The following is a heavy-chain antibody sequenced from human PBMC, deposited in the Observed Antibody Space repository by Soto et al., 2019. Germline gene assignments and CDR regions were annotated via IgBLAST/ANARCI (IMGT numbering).Heavy chain of an antibody. CDR3: VSKLGPYYYGLDV. Sequence: NPSETLSLTCTVYGDSITNNHWWSWVRQPPGKGPELIGEIYHTGIANYNPSPESRVAFSVDKSKNQFSLSLTSVTAADTAVYYCVSKLGPYYYGLDVWGQGTTVTVSS. CDR2: IYHTGIA. V-gene: IGHV4-4*02. CDR1: GDSITNNHW. J-gene: IGHJ6*02. D-gene: IGHD3-16*01.